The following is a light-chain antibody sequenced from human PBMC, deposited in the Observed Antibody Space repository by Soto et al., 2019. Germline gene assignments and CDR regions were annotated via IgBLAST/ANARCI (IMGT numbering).Light chain of an antibody. CDR1: QSISTR. CDR2: DAS. Sequence: DIQMTQSPSTLSASVGDRVTITCRASQSISTRLAWYQHKPGKAPKLLIYDASSLESGVPSRFSGSASGTEFTLTISSLQPDDFATYYCQQYNSYSEAFGQGTKVDI. J-gene: IGKJ1*01. V-gene: IGKV1-5*01. CDR3: QQYNSYSEA.